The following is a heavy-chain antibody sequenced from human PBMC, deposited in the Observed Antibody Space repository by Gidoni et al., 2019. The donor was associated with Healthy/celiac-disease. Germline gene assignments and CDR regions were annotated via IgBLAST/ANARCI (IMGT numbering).Heavy chain of an antibody. CDR1: GRSISSSRYY. V-gene: IGHV4-39*01. D-gene: IGHD3-3*01. CDR2: IYYSGST. J-gene: IGHJ4*02. CDR3: ARLAPDVLRFLEWLSRYYFDY. Sequence: QLQLQESGPGLVKPSETLSLTCTVSGRSISSSRYYWGWIRQPPGKGLEWIGSIYYSGSTYYNPSLKSRVTISVDTSKNQFSLKLSSVTAADTAVYYCARLAPDVLRFLEWLSRYYFDYWGQGTLVTVSS.